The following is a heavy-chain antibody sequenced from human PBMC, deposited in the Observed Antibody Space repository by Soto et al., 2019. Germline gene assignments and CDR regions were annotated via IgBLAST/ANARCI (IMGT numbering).Heavy chain of an antibody. V-gene: IGHV4-30-4*01. CDR1: GGSISSGDYY. CDR3: ATAVYCRSAGCSNWFDP. D-gene: IGHD2-2*01. J-gene: IGHJ5*02. CDR2: IYYSGST. Sequence: SETLSLTCTVSGGSISSGDYYWSWIRQPPGKGLEWIGYIYYSGSTYYNPSLKSRVIISLDTSENQFSLKLTSVSAADTAVYYCATAVYCRSAGCSNWFDPWGQGTLVTVSS.